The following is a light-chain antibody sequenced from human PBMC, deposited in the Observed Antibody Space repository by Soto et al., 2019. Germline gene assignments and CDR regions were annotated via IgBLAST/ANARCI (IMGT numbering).Light chain of an antibody. CDR2: GNI. V-gene: IGLV1-40*01. CDR1: SSNIGAGYD. Sequence: QSVLTQPPSVSGAPGQRVTISCTGSSSNIGAGYDVHWYQQLPGTAPKLLIYGNINRPSGVPDRFSGSNSGTSASLAITGLQTEDEADYYCQSHDTSLSGSVFGGGTKLTVL. CDR3: QSHDTSLSGSV. J-gene: IGLJ2*01.